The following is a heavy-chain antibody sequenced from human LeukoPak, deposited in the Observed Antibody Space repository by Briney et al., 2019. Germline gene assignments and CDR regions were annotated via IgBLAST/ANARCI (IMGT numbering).Heavy chain of an antibody. CDR2: IYSSGST. Sequence: SETLSLTCTVSGGSINNYFWNWIRQPPGRGLEWIAYIYSSGSTDYSPSLKSRVTLSVDTSKNQFSLKLSSVTDADTALYYCARRSNNGWYSDLWGRGTLVTVSS. CDR1: GGSINNYF. V-gene: IGHV4-59*08. J-gene: IGHJ2*01. CDR3: ARRSNNGWYSDL. D-gene: IGHD4-11*01.